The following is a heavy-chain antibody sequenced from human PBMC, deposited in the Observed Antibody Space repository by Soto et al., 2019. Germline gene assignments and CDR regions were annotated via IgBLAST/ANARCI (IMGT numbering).Heavy chain of an antibody. CDR3: GNQRSKWELRSSYYYGMDV. J-gene: IGHJ6*02. V-gene: IGHV3-23*01. D-gene: IGHD1-26*01. CDR2: ISGSGGST. CDR1: GFTFSSYA. Sequence: PGGSLRLSCAASGFTFSSYAMSWVRQAPGKGLEWVSAISGSGGSTYYADSVKGRFTISRDNSKNTLYLQMNSLRAEDTAVYYCGNQRSKWELRSSYYYGMDVWGQGTTVTVS.